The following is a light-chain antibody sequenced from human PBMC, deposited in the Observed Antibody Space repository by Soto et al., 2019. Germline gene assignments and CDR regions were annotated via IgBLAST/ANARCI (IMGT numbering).Light chain of an antibody. Sequence: EIVMTQSPATLSVSPGERATLSCRASQAVRSNLAWYQQKPGQPPRLLMFDTYTRATGTPTRFTGSGSGTEFTLTISSLQSEDFAVYYCQQYDNWPRTFGPGTKVDFK. J-gene: IGKJ3*01. CDR2: DTY. V-gene: IGKV3-15*01. CDR3: QQYDNWPRT. CDR1: QAVRSN.